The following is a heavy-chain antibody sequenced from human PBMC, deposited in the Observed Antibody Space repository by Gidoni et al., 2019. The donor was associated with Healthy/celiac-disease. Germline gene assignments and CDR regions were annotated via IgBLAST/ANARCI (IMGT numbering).Heavy chain of an antibody. J-gene: IGHJ5*02. V-gene: IGHV4-31*03. CDR1: GGSISSGGYY. Sequence: QVQLQESGPGLVKPSQTLSLTCTVSGGSISSGGYYWSWIRQHPGKGLEWIGYIYYSGSTYYNPSLKSRVTISVDTSKNQFSLKLSSVTAADTAVYYCARGTYRVAGTVLWFDPWGQGTLVTVSS. CDR3: ARGTYRVAGTVLWFDP. D-gene: IGHD6-19*01. CDR2: IYYSGST.